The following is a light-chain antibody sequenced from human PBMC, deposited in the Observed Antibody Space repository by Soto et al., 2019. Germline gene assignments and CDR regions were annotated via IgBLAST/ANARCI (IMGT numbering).Light chain of an antibody. CDR3: QQVHDYPIT. CDR2: DTS. Sequence: LMTQSPSTLSASVGDRVTITCRSRKRVRDWLDWYQQQPGNPPQLLIYDTSRLESAVPSRFSARGSGTSFTLTISSLQPEDFANYFGQQVHDYPITFGGGTKVDIK. V-gene: IGKV1-5*01. J-gene: IGKJ4*01. CDR1: KRVRDW.